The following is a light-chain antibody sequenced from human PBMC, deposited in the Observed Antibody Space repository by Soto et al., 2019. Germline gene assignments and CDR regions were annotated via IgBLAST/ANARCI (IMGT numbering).Light chain of an antibody. CDR2: DAS. V-gene: IGKV1-5*01. CDR3: QQYNSYPGT. J-gene: IGKJ1*01. Sequence: DIQMTQSPSSLSASVGDRVNITCRASQRISSWLAWYQQKPGKAPKLLIYDASSLESRVPSRFSGSGSGTEFTLTISSLQPDDFATYYCQQYNSYPGTFGQGTKVEIK. CDR1: QRISSW.